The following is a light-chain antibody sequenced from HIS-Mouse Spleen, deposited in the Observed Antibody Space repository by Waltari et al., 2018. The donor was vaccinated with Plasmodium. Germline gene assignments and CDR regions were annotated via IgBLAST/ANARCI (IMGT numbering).Light chain of an antibody. J-gene: IGLJ1*01. CDR3: CPTDSSGNDKV. V-gene: IGLV3-10*01. Sequence: SYELTQPPPVSLSPGQTATTTCPGVALPTKIPYWYQEKSGHAPVLVIYEDSKRPAGGPESGSGGSTARKAAMLTSGGQVAEEAADYCCPTDSSGNDKVFGAGTKVTVL. CDR2: EDS. CDR1: ALPTKI.